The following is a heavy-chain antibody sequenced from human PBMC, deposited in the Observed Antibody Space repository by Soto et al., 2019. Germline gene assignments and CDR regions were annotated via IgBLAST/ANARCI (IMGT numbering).Heavy chain of an antibody. CDR2: ISFSGRT. CDR3: ARDYGGSDYYYGMDV. CDR1: GDSVTSGSYY. V-gene: IGHV4-61*01. J-gene: IGHJ6*02. Sequence: SETLSLTCTVSGDSVTSGSYYWTWIRQPPGEGLEWIGYISFSGRTNYNPSLKSRVTISVDTSKNQFSLKLSSVTAADTAVYYCARDYGGSDYYYGMDVWGQGTTVTVSS. D-gene: IGHD2-15*01.